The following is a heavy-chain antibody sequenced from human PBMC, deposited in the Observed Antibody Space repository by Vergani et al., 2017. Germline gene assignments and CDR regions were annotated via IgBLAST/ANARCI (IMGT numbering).Heavy chain of an antibody. J-gene: IGHJ6*02. Sequence: EVQLVESGGGIVKPGGSLRLSCVASGFSFRHAWMNWVRRTPGKGLEWVGRIKSTFDRGTTDYAAAVKGRFTISSVDSKNTLFLQMNGLKTEDIGVYYCTTDPRYCGDGSCYWLRDHHYYGMDVWGQGTTVTVSS. V-gene: IGHV3-15*07. CDR2: IKSTFDRGTT. D-gene: IGHD2-21*01. CDR3: TTDPRYCGDGSCYWLRDHHYYGMDV. CDR1: GFSFRHAW.